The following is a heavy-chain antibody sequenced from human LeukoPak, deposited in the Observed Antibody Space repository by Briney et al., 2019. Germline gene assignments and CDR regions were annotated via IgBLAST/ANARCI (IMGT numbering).Heavy chain of an antibody. Sequence: AVKVCCKASGYTFTGYYMHWVRQAPGQGLEWMGWINPNSEGTNYAQKFQGRVTLTSDTSISTAYMELSRLRSDDTAVYYCARDTARITIFGVAKYMDVWGKGTTVNFFS. CDR2: INPNSEGT. CDR1: GYTFTGYY. CDR3: ARDTARITIFGVAKYMDV. D-gene: IGHD3-3*01. V-gene: IGHV1-2*02. J-gene: IGHJ6*03.